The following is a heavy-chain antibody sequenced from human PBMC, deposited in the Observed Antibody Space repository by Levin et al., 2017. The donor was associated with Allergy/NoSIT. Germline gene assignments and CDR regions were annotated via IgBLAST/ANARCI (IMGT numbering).Heavy chain of an antibody. CDR1: GFTFSSYS. J-gene: IGHJ6*02. V-gene: IGHV3-21*01. CDR3: ARDWDIVPPYGMDV. Sequence: PGGSLRLSCAASGFTFSSYSMNWVRQAPGKGLEWVSSISSSSSYIYYADSVKGRFTISRDNAKNSLYLQMNSLRAEDTAVYYCARDWDIVPPYGMDVWGQGTTVTVSS. D-gene: IGHD2-8*01. CDR2: ISSSSSYI.